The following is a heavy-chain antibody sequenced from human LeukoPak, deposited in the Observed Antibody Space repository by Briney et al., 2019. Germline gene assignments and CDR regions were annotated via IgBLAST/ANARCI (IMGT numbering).Heavy chain of an antibody. V-gene: IGHV5-51*01. CDR2: IYPGDSDT. CDR1: GYSFTSYW. Sequence: GESLKISCKGSGYSFTSYWIGWVRQMPGKGLEWMGIIYPGDSDTRYSPSFQGQVTISADKSISTAYLQWSSLKASDTAMYYCARLGHSSSWYRNWFDPWGQGTLVTVSS. D-gene: IGHD6-13*01. J-gene: IGHJ5*02. CDR3: ARLGHSSSWYRNWFDP.